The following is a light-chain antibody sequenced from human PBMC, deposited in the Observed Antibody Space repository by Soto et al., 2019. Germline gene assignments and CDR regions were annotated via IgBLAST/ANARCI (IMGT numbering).Light chain of an antibody. CDR2: GAS. J-gene: IGKJ1*01. V-gene: IGKV3-15*01. CDR1: QSVRIN. CDR3: QQYQDRWT. Sequence: EIVMTQSPATLSVSPGERAIFSCRASQSVRINLAWYQQKPGQAPRLLIYGASTRATGVPARFSGSGSGTDFTLAISSLQSEDFAVYFCQQYQDRWTFDQGTNVEVK.